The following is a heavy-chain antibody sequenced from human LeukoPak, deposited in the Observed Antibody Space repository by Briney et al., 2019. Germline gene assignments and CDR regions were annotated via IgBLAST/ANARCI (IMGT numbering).Heavy chain of an antibody. V-gene: IGHV3-23*01. CDR1: GFTFSTSA. Sequence: GGSLRLSCAASGFTFSTSAMTWVRQAPGKGLEWVSGISGSGVTDYADSVKGRFTISRDNSKNTLYLQMNSLRAEDTAVYYCAKPGYSSSGDYWGQGTLVTVSS. CDR3: AKPGYSSSGDY. D-gene: IGHD6-6*01. J-gene: IGHJ4*02. CDR2: ISGSGVT.